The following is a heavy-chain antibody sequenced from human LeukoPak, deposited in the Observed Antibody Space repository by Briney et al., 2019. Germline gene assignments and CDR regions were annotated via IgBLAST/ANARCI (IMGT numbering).Heavy chain of an antibody. J-gene: IGHJ4*02. V-gene: IGHV1-2*02. CDR1: AHTCADAH. Sequence: ASVYKCVRTPAHTCADAHRMRVPRAPGQVLEYLAWINLKSGGTKYGQKAQGRVTLARDSSINTAYMDLGSLRSDDTANYYCAREGRHCGGDCYSFDSWGQGTLVTVSS. D-gene: IGHD2-21*02. CDR3: AREGRHCGGDCYSFDS. CDR2: INLKSGGT.